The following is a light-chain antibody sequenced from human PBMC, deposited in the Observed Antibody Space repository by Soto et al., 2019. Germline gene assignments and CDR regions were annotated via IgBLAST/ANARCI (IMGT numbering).Light chain of an antibody. Sequence: QSVLTQPPSVSGAPGQRVTISCTGSSSNIGAGSDVHWYQHLPGTAPKLLIYLNSNRPSGVSDRFSGSKSGTSASLAITGLQAEDEADYYCQSFDSGLGGSRVFVGGTQLTVL. V-gene: IGLV1-40*01. J-gene: IGLJ2*01. CDR2: LNS. CDR3: QSFDSGLGGSRV. CDR1: SSNIGAGSD.